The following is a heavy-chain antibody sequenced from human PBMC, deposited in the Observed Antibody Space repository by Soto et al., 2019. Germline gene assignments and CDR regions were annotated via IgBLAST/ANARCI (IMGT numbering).Heavy chain of an antibody. D-gene: IGHD3-22*01. CDR2: IYHSGST. J-gene: IGHJ4*02. V-gene: IGHV4-30-2*01. Sequence: QLQLQESGSGLVKPSQTLSLTCAVSGGSISSGGYSWSWLRQRPGMGLECIGYIYHSGSTYYNPSLESRVTLSVDSSKNQFSLKVSSVTAADTAVYYCARGGVDYYDSSGYYFSPYYFDYWGQGTLVTVSS. CDR3: ARGGVDYYDSSGYYFSPYYFDY. CDR1: GGSISSGGYS.